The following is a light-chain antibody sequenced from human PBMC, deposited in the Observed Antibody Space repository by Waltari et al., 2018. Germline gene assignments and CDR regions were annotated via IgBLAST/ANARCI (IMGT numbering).Light chain of an antibody. J-gene: IGLJ3*02. CDR1: SGHSNNI. CDR3: QTGGHGTWV. CDR2: VNRDGSH. V-gene: IGLV4-69*01. Sequence: QLVLTQSPSASASLGASVKLTCTLDSGHSNNIVAWLQRRPEKGPRYLMKVNRDGSHTKGDDIPERFSGSSSGPGRYLTISSLQSEDEADYYCQTGGHGTWVFGGGTKLTVV.